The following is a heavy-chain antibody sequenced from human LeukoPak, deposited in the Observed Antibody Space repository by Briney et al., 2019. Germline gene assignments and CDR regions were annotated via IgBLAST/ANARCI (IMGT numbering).Heavy chain of an antibody. J-gene: IGHJ4*02. D-gene: IGHD3-16*01. CDR2: ISYDGSNK. CDR1: GFTFSSYG. Sequence: GGSLRLSCAASGFTFSSYGMHWVRQAPGKGLEWVAVISYDGSNKYYADSVKGRFTISRDNSKNTLYLQMNSLRAEDTAVYYCAKGGQKYYFDYWGQGTLVTVSS. CDR3: AKGGQKYYFDY. V-gene: IGHV3-30*18.